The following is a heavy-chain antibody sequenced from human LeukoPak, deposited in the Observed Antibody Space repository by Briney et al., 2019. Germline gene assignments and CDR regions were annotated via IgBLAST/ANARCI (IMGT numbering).Heavy chain of an antibody. D-gene: IGHD5-12*01. CDR1: GFTFSNSE. V-gene: IGHV3-48*03. CDR3: AAFRGYSGPFGSFDI. Sequence: VGSLRLSSAASGFTFSNSEMNSVRQAPGKGVGRISYNSQRGYTVYYVDSVKGRFTISRDNAKNSLYLQMNSVRAEDTAVYFCAAFRGYSGPFGSFDIWGKGTMVPVSS. CDR2: NSQRGYTV. J-gene: IGHJ3*02.